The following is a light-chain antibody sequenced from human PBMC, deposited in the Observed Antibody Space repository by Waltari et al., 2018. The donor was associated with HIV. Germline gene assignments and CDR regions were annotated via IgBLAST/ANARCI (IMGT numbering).Light chain of an antibody. CDR3: QQYNSWPPMYT. CDR2: GAS. J-gene: IGKJ2*01. Sequence: EIVMTQSPATLSVSPGERVILSCRARQSVSSNLAWYQQKLGQAPRLLIYGASTRATGIPDRFSGSGSGTEFTLTITSLQSEDSAVYYCQQYNSWPPMYTFGQGTKLEIK. CDR1: QSVSSN. V-gene: IGKV3-15*01.